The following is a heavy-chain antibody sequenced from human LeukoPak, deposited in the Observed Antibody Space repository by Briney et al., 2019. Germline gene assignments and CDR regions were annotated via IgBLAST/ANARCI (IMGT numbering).Heavy chain of an antibody. Sequence: GASVNVSCKASGYIFTGNYIHWVRQAPGQGFEWMGRIDPNSGGTNYAQTFQGRIILTRDTSISTAYMELSRLRSDDTAVYYCARTPGGFGGANVGGYWGQGTLVTVSS. V-gene: IGHV1-2*06. CDR3: ARTPGGFGGANVGGY. D-gene: IGHD3-16*01. J-gene: IGHJ4*02. CDR2: IDPNSGGT. CDR1: GYIFTGNY.